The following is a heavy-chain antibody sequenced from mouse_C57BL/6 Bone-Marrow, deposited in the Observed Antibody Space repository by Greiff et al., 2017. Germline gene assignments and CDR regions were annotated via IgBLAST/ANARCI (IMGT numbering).Heavy chain of an antibody. D-gene: IGHD2-3*01. CDR3: ARRRDGYYLSYAMDY. CDR2: INPSNGGT. Sequence: QVHVKQSGTELVKPGASVKLSCKASGYTFTSYWMHWVKQRPGQGLEWIGNINPSNGGTNYNEKFKSKATLPVDKSSSTAYMQLSSLTSEDSAVYYCARRRDGYYLSYAMDYWGQGTSVTVSS. J-gene: IGHJ4*01. V-gene: IGHV1-53*01. CDR1: GYTFTSYW.